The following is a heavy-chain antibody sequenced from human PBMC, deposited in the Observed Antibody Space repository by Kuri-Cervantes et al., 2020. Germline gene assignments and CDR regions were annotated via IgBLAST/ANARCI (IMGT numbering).Heavy chain of an antibody. V-gene: IGHV3-23*01. D-gene: IGHD6-19*01. Sequence: LSLTCAASGFTFSSFAMTWVRQAPGKGLEWVSAISGSGGSTYYADSVKGRFTISRDNSKNTLCFQMNSLRAEDTAVYYCARDPSSGWYFDLWGRGTLVTVSS. CDR1: GFTFSSFA. CDR2: ISGSGGST. J-gene: IGHJ2*01. CDR3: ARDPSSGWYFDL.